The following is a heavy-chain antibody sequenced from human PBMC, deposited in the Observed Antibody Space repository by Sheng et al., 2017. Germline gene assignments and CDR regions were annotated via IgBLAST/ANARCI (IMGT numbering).Heavy chain of an antibody. Sequence: QVQLVESGGGVVQPGRSLRLSCAASGFTFSSYAMHWVRQAPGKGLEWVAVISYDGSNKYYADSVKGRFTISRDNSKNTLYLQMNSLRAEDTAVYYCARDRGAGGYDSAFDIWGQGTMVTVSS. J-gene: IGHJ3*02. D-gene: IGHD5-12*01. CDR3: ARDRGAGGYDSAFDI. V-gene: IGHV3-30*04. CDR2: ISYDGSNK. CDR1: GFTFSSYA.